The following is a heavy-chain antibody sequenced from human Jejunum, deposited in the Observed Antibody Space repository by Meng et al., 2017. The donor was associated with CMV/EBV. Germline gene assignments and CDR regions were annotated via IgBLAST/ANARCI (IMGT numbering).Heavy chain of an antibody. CDR3: ARHVSGSYHFCPAD. D-gene: IGHD1-26*01. CDR1: CRAPRSTSSA. Sequence: SCRAPRSTSSAWGSLRPPPGKGLEYIWIMYYGVSTYYNPSLKGRVTISVDMSKNQVSLNLSSVTAADTAMYYCARHVSGSYHFCPADWGQGTLVTVSS. J-gene: IGHJ4*02. V-gene: IGHV4-39*01. CDR2: MYYGVST.